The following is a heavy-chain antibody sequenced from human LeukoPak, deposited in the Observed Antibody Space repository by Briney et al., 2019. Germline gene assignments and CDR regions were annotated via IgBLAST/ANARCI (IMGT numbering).Heavy chain of an antibody. V-gene: IGHV3-23*01. D-gene: IGHD3-9*01. J-gene: IGHJ4*02. CDR2: ISGSGGST. Sequence: PGGSLRLSCAASGFTFSSYGMSWVRQAPGKGLEWVSAISGSGGSTYYADSVKGRFTISRDNSKNTLYLQMNSLRAEDTAVYYCAKSTDYDILTGYDPVYYFDYWGQGTLVTVSS. CDR1: GFTFSSYG. CDR3: AKSTDYDILTGYDPVYYFDY.